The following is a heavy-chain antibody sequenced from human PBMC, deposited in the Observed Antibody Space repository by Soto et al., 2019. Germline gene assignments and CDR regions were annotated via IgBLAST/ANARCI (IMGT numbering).Heavy chain of an antibody. D-gene: IGHD3-10*01. V-gene: IGHV3-23*01. CDR2: ISGSGGST. Sequence: GGALRLSCAASGFTFISYAMSWVRQAPGKGLEWVSAISGSGGSTYYADSVKGRFTISRDNSKNTLYLQMNSLRAEDTAVYYCARAHQLLWFGEFPLDYWGQGTLVTVSS. CDR3: ARAHQLLWFGEFPLDY. J-gene: IGHJ4*02. CDR1: GFTFISYA.